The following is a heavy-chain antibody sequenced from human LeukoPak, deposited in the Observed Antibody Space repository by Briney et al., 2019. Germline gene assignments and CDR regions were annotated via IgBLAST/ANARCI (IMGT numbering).Heavy chain of an antibody. CDR3: ARDAHYGSGSSFDF. J-gene: IGHJ4*02. CDR1: GGTFSNYT. CDR2: IIPIFGTA. Sequence: SVKVSCKASGGTFSNYTVSWVRQAPGQGLEWMGEIIPIFGTANYAQKFQGRVTITADESTSTAYLDLSSLRSEDTAVYYCARDAHYGSGSSFDFWGQGTLVTVSS. V-gene: IGHV1-69*01. D-gene: IGHD3-10*01.